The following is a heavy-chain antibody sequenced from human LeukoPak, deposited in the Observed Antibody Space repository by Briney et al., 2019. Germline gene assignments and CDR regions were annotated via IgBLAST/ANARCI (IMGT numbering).Heavy chain of an antibody. J-gene: IGHJ5*02. CDR1: GFTFDDYG. Sequence: GGSLRLSCAASGFTFDDYGMSWVRQAPGKGLEWVCGINWNGGSTGYADSVKGRFTISRDNAKNSLFLQMNSLRAEDTAVYYCARDIGGRGWFDPWGQGTLVTVSS. D-gene: IGHD3-10*01. CDR3: ARDIGGRGWFDP. CDR2: INWNGGST. V-gene: IGHV3-20*04.